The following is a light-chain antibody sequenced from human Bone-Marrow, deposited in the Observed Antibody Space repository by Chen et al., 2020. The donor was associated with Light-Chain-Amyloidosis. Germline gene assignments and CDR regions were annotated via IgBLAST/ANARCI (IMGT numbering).Light chain of an antibody. V-gene: IGLV3-25*03. Sequence: SSELTQPPSLSVSPGQTASSTRSGDDLPTTYAYLYQQKPGQAPVLVIHRDTERPSGSSARFSGSSSGTTATLTISGVQAEDEADYHCQSADSSGTYEVIFGGGTKLTVL. J-gene: IGLJ2*01. CDR2: RDT. CDR3: QSADSSGTYEVI. CDR1: DLPTTY.